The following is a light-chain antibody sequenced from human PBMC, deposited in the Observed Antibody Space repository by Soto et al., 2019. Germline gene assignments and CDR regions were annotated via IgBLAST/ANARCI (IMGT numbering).Light chain of an antibody. CDR2: GVN. V-gene: IGLV2-14*03. CDR1: SSDVGSYDY. CDR3: CAYSTSGTHV. Sequence: QSALTQPASVSGSPGQSITFSCTGTSSDVGSYDYVSWHQQHPGKAPKLIIYGVNNRPSGVPSRFSGSKSGNTASLIISGLQTEDEADYYCCAYSTSGTHVFGTGTKVTVL. J-gene: IGLJ1*01.